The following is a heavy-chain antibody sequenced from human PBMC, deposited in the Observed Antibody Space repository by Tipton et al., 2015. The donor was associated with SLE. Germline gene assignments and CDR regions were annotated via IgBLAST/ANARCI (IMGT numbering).Heavy chain of an antibody. CDR3: ARATGDILTGYPNWFDP. J-gene: IGHJ5*02. Sequence: SLRLSCAASGFTFSSYSMNWVRQAPGKGLEWVSSISSSSSYIYYADSVKGRFTISRDNSKNTLYLQMNSLRAEDTAIYYCARATGDILTGYPNWFDPWGQGTLVTVSS. D-gene: IGHD3-9*01. CDR1: GFTFSSYS. CDR2: ISSSSSYI. V-gene: IGHV3-21*04.